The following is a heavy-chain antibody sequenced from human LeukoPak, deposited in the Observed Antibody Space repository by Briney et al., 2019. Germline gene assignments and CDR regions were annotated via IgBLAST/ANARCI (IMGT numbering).Heavy chain of an antibody. CDR2: ICHSGST. CDR3: ASQQQLVLLDWFDP. V-gene: IGHV4-38-2*02. D-gene: IGHD6-13*01. CDR1: GYSISSGYY. Sequence: PSETLSLTCTVSGYSISSGYYWGWIRQPPGKGLEWIGSICHSGSTDYNPSLKSRVTISVDTSKNQFSLRLRSVTAADTAVYYCASQQQLVLLDWFDPWGQGTLVTVSS. J-gene: IGHJ5*02.